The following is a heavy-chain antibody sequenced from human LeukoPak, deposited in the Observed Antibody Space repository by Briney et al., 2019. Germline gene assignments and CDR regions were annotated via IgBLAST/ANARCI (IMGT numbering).Heavy chain of an antibody. CDR1: GYTFTSYY. J-gene: IGHJ4*02. CDR3: ARDQGYNWNGFDY. CDR2: INPSGGST. V-gene: IGHV1-46*01. Sequence: ASVRVSCKASGYTFTSYYMHWVRQAPGQGLEWMGIINPSGGSTSYAQKFQGRVTMTRDTSTSTAYMELRSLRSDDTAVYYCARDQGYNWNGFDYWGQGTLVTVSS. D-gene: IGHD1-20*01.